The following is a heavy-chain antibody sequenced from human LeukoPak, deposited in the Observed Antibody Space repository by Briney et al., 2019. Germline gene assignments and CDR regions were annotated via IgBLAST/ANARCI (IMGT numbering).Heavy chain of an antibody. J-gene: IGHJ5*02. CDR1: GYTFTSYG. Sequence: GASVKVSCKASGYTFTSYGICWVRQAPGQGLEWMGWISAYNGNTNYAQKLQGRVTMTTDTSTSTAYMELRSLRSDDTAVYYCARMVAAAGLNWFDPWGQGTLVTVSS. D-gene: IGHD6-13*01. V-gene: IGHV1-18*01. CDR3: ARMVAAAGLNWFDP. CDR2: ISAYNGNT.